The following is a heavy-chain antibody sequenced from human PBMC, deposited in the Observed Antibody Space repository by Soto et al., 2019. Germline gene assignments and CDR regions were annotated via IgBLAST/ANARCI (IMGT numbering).Heavy chain of an antibody. CDR2: MWHEGTRE. V-gene: IGHV3-33*01. CDR3: ARDLALNGLDY. D-gene: IGHD3-3*02. CDR1: GFTVSTHG. J-gene: IGHJ4*02. Sequence: QVQLVESGGGVVQPGTSLRLSCAASGFTVSTHGMHWVRQAPGKGLEWVALMWHEGTRENYVDSVKGRFTISRDTYKNTVYLQMNSLRAEDTAVYYCARDLALNGLDYRGQGTLVTVSP.